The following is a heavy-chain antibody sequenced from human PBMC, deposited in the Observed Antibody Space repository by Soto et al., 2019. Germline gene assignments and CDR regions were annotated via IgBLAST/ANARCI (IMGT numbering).Heavy chain of an antibody. Sequence: QVQLVQSGSEVKKPGASVKVSCKASGYTFTSYAMYWVRQAPGQRLEWMGCINAGNGNTKYSQQFQGRVTITSDTSASTAYMELSSLRSEDTAVYYCARDYGDFFLNWFDPWGQGTLVTVSS. CDR2: INAGNGNT. V-gene: IGHV1-3*01. CDR1: GYTFTSYA. D-gene: IGHD4-17*01. CDR3: ARDYGDFFLNWFDP. J-gene: IGHJ5*02.